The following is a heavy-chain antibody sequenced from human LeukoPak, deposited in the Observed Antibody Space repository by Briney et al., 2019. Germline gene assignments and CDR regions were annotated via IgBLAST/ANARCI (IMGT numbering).Heavy chain of an antibody. CDR3: AKDPDYYDSSEGDAFDI. J-gene: IGHJ3*02. CDR1: GFTFSSYA. V-gene: IGHV3-23*01. CDR2: ISGSGGST. Sequence: PGGSLRLSCAASGFTFSSYAMSWVRQAPGKGLEWVSAISGSGGSTYYADSVKGRFTISRDNSKNTLYLQMNSLRAEDTAVYYCAKDPDYYDSSEGDAFDIWGQGTVVTVSS. D-gene: IGHD3-22*01.